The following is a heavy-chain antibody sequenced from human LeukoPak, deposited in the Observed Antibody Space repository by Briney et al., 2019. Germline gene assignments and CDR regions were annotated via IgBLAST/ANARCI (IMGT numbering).Heavy chain of an antibody. CDR3: ARRLVYYFDY. J-gene: IGHJ4*02. D-gene: IGHD5/OR15-5a*01. V-gene: IGHV4-39*01. CDR1: GGSIRSSYYY. Sequence: SETLSLTCTVSGGSIRSSYYYWGWIRQPPGKGLEWIGSIYYSGSTYYNPSLKSRVTISVDTSKNQFSLKLSSVTAADTAVYYCARRLVYYFDYWGQGTLVTVSS. CDR2: IYYSGST.